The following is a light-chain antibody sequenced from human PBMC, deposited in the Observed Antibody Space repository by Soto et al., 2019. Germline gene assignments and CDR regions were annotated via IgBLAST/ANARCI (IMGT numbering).Light chain of an antibody. CDR2: EVS. CDR3: CSYAAGNTYV. CDR1: SSDVGTYNL. Sequence: QPVLTQPASVSGSPGQSITISCTGTSSDVGTYNLVSWYQQHPGKAPKLMIYEVSKWPSGVSNRFSGSKSGNTASLTISGLQAEDEADYYCCSYAAGNTYVFGTGTKLTVL. V-gene: IGLV2-23*02. J-gene: IGLJ1*01.